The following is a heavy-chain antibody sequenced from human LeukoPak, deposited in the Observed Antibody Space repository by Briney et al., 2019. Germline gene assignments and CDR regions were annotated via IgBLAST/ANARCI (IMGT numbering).Heavy chain of an antibody. J-gene: IGHJ4*02. CDR1: GYSFTSYW. D-gene: IGHD3-9*01. Sequence: GEPLKISCKGSGYSFTSYWISWVRQMPGKGLEWMGRIDPSDSYTNYSPSFQGHVTISADKSISTAYLQWSSLKASDTAMYYCARLFHDILTGYYIDYWGQGTLVTVSS. CDR3: ARLFHDILTGYYIDY. CDR2: IDPSDSYT. V-gene: IGHV5-10-1*01.